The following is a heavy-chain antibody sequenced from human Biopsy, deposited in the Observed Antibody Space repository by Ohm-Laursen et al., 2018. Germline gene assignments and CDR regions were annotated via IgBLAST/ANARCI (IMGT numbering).Heavy chain of an antibody. CDR2: IYPGGST. V-gene: IGHV4-4*07. D-gene: IGHD3-22*01. J-gene: IGHJ3*01. CDR3: ASVVLGPTNDAFDL. Sequence: SDTLSFTCNVSGGDINNYYWSWIRQPAGKGLEWIGRIYPGGSTNYNPFLKSRVTMSVDTSKKQLSLRLRSVTAADTAMYYCASVVLGPTNDAFDLWGQGTMVVVSS. CDR1: GGDINNYY.